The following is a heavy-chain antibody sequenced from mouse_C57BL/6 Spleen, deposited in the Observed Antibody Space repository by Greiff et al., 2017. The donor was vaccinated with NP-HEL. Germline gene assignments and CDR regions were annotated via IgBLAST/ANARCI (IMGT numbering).Heavy chain of an antibody. CDR1: GYAFSSSW. Sequence: VQLQQSGPELVKPGASVKISCKASGYAFSSSWMNWVKQRPGKGLEWIGRIYPGDGDTNYNGKFKGKATLTADKSSSPAYMQLSSLTSEDSAVYFCARSNDYDVPFDYWGQGTTLTVSS. J-gene: IGHJ2*01. V-gene: IGHV1-82*01. D-gene: IGHD2-4*01. CDR2: IYPGDGDT. CDR3: ARSNDYDVPFDY.